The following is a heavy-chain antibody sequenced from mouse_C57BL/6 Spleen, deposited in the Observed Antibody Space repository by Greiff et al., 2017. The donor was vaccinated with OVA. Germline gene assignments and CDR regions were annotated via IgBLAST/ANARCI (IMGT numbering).Heavy chain of an antibody. D-gene: IGHD2-4*01. J-gene: IGHJ3*01. CDR3: ASLYYDYDGGFAY. V-gene: IGHV3-6*01. CDR1: GYSITSGYY. CDR2: ISYDGSN. Sequence: EVKLEESGPGLVKPSQSLSLTCSVTGYSITSGYYWNWIRQFPGNKLEWMGYISYDGSNNYNPSLKNRISITRDTSKNQFFLKLNSVTTEDTATYYCASLYYDYDGGFAYWGQGTLVTVSA.